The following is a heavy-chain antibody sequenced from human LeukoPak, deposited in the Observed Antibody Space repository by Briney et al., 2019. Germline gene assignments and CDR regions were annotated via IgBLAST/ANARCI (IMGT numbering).Heavy chain of an antibody. CDR3: AKDFQIAVAGCFDY. CDR1: GFTFSSYS. Sequence: PAGGSLRLSCAASGFTFSSYSMNWVRQAPGKGLEWVSAISGSGGSTYYADSVKGRFTISRDNSKNTLYLQTNSLRAEDTAVYYCAKDFQIAVAGCFDYWGQGTLVTVSS. CDR2: ISGSGGST. J-gene: IGHJ4*02. D-gene: IGHD6-19*01. V-gene: IGHV3-23*01.